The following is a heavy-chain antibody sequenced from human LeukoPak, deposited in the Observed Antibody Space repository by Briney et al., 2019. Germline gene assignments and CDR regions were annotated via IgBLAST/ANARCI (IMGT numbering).Heavy chain of an antibody. CDR3: GRAIRGSFYASDH. V-gene: IGHV4-39*02. CDR1: ADSIRSSRYY. J-gene: IGHJ4*02. CDR2: IYYSGST. Sequence: SVTLSLTCSVSADSIRSSRYYWGWIRQPPGKGLEWIGTIYYSGSTFSNPSLKSRVTISVDTSRKRFSLQLGSVTAADTAVYYCGRAIRGSFYASDHCGQGTLVTVSS. D-gene: IGHD1-26*01.